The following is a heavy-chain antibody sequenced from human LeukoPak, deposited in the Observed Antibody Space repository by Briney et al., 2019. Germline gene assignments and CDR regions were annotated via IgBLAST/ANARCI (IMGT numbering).Heavy chain of an antibody. J-gene: IGHJ4*02. CDR3: AGAGRYIVATILDY. CDR1: GGSFSGYY. V-gene: IGHV4-34*01. D-gene: IGHD5-12*01. CDR2: INHSGST. Sequence: TSETLSLTCAVYGGSFSGYYWSWIRQPPGKGLEWIGEINHSGSTNYNPSLKSRVTISVDTSKNQFSLKLSSVTAADTAVYYCAGAGRYIVATILDYWGQGTLVTVSS.